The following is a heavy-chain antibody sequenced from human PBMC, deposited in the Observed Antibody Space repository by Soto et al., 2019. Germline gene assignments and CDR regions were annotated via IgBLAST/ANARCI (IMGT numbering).Heavy chain of an antibody. J-gene: IGHJ4*02. CDR2: MNPNSGNT. D-gene: IGHD3-10*01. CDR1: GYTFSSYD. V-gene: IGHV1-8*01. CDR3: AGGAPYYYESGSYYILDY. Sequence: ASVKVSCKASGYTFSSYDINWVRQATGQGLEWMGWMNPNSGNTGYAQKFQGRVTMTRNTSISTAYMELSSLRSEDTAVYYCAGGAPYYYESGSYYILDYWGQGTLVTVSS.